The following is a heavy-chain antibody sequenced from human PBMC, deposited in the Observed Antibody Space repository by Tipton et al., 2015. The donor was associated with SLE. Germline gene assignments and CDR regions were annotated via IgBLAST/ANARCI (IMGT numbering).Heavy chain of an antibody. D-gene: IGHD6-19*01. J-gene: IGHJ4*02. CDR3: AREGLRGWYRVDY. V-gene: IGHV1-2*02. CDR1: GYTFTGYY. CDR2: INPSSGGT. Sequence: QSGPEVKKPGASVKVSCKASGYTFTGYYMHWVRQAPGQGLEWMGWINPSSGGTNYAQKFQGRVTMTRDTSISTAYMELSRLRSDDTAVYYCAREGLRGWYRVDYWGQGTLVPVSS.